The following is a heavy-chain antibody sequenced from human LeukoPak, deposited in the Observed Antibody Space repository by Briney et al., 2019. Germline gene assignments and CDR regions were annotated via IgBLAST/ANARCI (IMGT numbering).Heavy chain of an antibody. J-gene: IGHJ6*03. CDR2: ISGSGGST. CDR1: GFTFSSYA. V-gene: IGHV3-23*01. Sequence: GGSLRLSCAASGFTFSSYAMSWVRQASGKGLEWVSAISGSGGSTYYADSVKGRFTISRDNPKNTLYLQMNSLRAEDTAVYYCARVGAENSNYYYYMDVWGKGTTVTVSS. CDR3: ARVGAENSNYYYYMDV. D-gene: IGHD4-23*01.